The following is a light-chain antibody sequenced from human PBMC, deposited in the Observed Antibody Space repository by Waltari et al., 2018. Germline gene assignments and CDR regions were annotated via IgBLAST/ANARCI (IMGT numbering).Light chain of an antibody. CDR2: RSD. J-gene: IGLJ3*02. Sequence: QSVLTQPPSASGTPGQRVTISCSGSASNIGGNLVNWYQQLPGKAPKLLIYRSDQRPSGGPDRFSAAKTGTSASLAISGLQSEDEADYCCASWDDSLNGHWVFGGGTKVTVL. V-gene: IGLV1-44*01. CDR1: ASNIGGNL. CDR3: ASWDDSLNGHWV.